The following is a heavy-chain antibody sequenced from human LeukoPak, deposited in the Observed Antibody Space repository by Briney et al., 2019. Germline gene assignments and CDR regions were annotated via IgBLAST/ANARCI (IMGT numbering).Heavy chain of an antibody. J-gene: IGHJ3*02. V-gene: IGHV3-23*01. D-gene: IGHD3-10*01. CDR3: AKGRYYTSGSDAFDI. CDR1: GFTFSSYA. Sequence: GGSLRLSYAASGFTFSSYAMSWVRQAPGEGLEWVSAVSGSGGTTFYAVSVKGRFTISRDNSKNTLYLQMNSLRAEDTAVYYCAKGRYYTSGSDAFDIWGQGTMVTVSS. CDR2: VSGSGGTT.